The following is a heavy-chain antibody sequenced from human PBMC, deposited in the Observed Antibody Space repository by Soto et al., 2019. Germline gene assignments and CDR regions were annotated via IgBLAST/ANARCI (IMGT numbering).Heavy chain of an antibody. CDR1: GFTFSSNA. CDR3: ARDSILSGTTRPPPLDY. CDR2: MSYDGSNE. D-gene: IGHD4-17*01. J-gene: IGHJ4*02. Sequence: QVQLVESGGGVVQLGRSLRLSCAASGFTFSSNAMHWVRQAPGKGLEWVAVMSYDGSNEYYADSVKGRFTISRDNSKNTLYLQMNSLRAEDTAVYYCARDSILSGTTRPPPLDYWGQGTLVTVSS. V-gene: IGHV3-30-3*01.